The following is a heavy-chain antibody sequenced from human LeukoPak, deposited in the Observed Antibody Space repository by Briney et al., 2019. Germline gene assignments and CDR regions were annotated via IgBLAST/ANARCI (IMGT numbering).Heavy chain of an antibody. D-gene: IGHD1-26*01. CDR2: ISSSGGST. V-gene: IGHV3-23*01. CDR1: GFTFNTYA. Sequence: GGSLRLSCAASGFTFNTYAMTWVRQAPGKGLEWVTTISSSGGSTYYADSVKGRFTISRDNSKNTLYLQMNSLRAEDTAIYYCATHKRVEPTTIFDYWGRGALVTVSS. CDR3: ATHKRVEPTTIFDY. J-gene: IGHJ4*02.